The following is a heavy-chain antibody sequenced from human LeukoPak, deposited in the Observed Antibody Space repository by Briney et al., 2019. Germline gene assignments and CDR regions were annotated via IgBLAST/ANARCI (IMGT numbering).Heavy chain of an antibody. Sequence: ASVKVSCMVSGYTLTGLSIHWVRQAPGKGLEWMGGFDPEDGETVYAQKFQGRVTMTADTSTDTAYMELSSLRSEDTGVYYCATDPPSYGSSWVYWGEGTLVTVSS. CDR3: ATDPPSYGSSWVY. V-gene: IGHV1-24*01. J-gene: IGHJ4*02. CDR1: GYTLTGLS. CDR2: FDPEDGET. D-gene: IGHD6-13*01.